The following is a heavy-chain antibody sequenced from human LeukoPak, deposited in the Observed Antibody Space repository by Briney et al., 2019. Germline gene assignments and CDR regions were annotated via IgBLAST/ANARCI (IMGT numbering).Heavy chain of an antibody. V-gene: IGHV3-21*01. Sequence: GGSLRLSCAASGFTFSSYAMSWVRQAPGKGLEWVSSISSSSSYIYYADSVEGRFTISRDNAKNSLYLQMNSLRAEDTAVYYCARSHASDYWGQGTLVTVSS. CDR1: GFTFSSYA. D-gene: IGHD2-8*01. CDR3: ARSHASDY. J-gene: IGHJ4*02. CDR2: ISSSSSYI.